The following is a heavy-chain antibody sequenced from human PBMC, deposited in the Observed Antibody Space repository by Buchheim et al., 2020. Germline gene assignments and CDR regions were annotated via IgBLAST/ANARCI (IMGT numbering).Heavy chain of an antibody. J-gene: IGHJ6*02. CDR2: IIPILTVP. CDR3: AMVRGADGLDV. CDR1: GDTFSSYA. D-gene: IGHD3-10*01. V-gene: IGHV1-69*04. Sequence: QVQLVQSGAEVKKPGSSVKVSCKASGDTFSSYAITWVRQAPGQGLEWMGRIIPILTVPNYAQKFQGRVPITAAKSTNTAYMELSSLRSEDTAVYYCAMVRGADGLDVWGQGTT.